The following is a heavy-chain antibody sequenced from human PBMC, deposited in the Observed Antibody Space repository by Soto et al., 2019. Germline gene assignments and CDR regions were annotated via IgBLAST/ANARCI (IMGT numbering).Heavy chain of an antibody. D-gene: IGHD2-15*01. CDR2: ISGSGGST. V-gene: IGHV3-23*01. J-gene: IGHJ4*02. CDR3: AKAKDIVVVLPKYYFDY. CDR1: GFTFSSYA. Sequence: GGSLRLSCAASGFTFSSYAMSWVRQAPGKGLEWVSAISGSGGSTYYADSVKGRFTISRDNSKNTLYLQMNSLRAEDTAVYYCAKAKDIVVVLPKYYFDYWGQGTLVTVSS.